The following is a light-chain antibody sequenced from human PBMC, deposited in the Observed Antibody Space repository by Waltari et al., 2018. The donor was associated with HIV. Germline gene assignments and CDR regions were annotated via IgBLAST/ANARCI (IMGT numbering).Light chain of an antibody. Sequence: QSALAQPASVSGSPGQTISISCPAADSDIYKAISCYQLRPGKVPQVIIYEVTSRLSGVSHRFSGSRSGNTASLTISGLQSDDEADYFCTSYLSSATPEFGGGTRLTVL. V-gene: IGLV2-14*01. CDR1: DSDIYKA. J-gene: IGLJ3*02. CDR2: EVT. CDR3: TSYLSSATPE.